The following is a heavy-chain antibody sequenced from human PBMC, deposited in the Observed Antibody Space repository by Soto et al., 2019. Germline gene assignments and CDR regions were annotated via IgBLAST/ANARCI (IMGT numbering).Heavy chain of an antibody. CDR3: AKEVYYDILTGYYKSHSLDY. D-gene: IGHD3-9*01. CDR2: ISYDGSNK. Sequence: GGSLRLSCAASGFTFSSYAMHWVRQAPGKGLEWVAVISYDGSNKYYADSVKGRFTISRDNSKNTLYLQMNSLRAEDTAVYYCAKEVYYDILTGYYKSHSLDYWGQGTLVTVSS. CDR1: GFTFSSYA. V-gene: IGHV3-30-3*01. J-gene: IGHJ4*02.